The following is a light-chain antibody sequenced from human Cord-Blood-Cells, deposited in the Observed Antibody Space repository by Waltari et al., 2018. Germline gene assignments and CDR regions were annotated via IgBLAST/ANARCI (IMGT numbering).Light chain of an antibody. Sequence: IQMTQSPSSLSASVGDRVTITCRASQSISSYLNWYQQKPEKAPKLLIYAASSLQSGAPSRFSGSGSGTDFALTISSLQPEDFATYYCQQSYSTPQTFGQGTKVEIK. J-gene: IGKJ1*01. CDR1: QSISSY. V-gene: IGKV1-39*01. CDR3: QQSYSTPQT. CDR2: AAS.